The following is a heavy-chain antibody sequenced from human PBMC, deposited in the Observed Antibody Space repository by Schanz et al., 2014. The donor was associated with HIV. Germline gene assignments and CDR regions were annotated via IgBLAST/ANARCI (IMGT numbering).Heavy chain of an antibody. Sequence: QVPLVQSGAEVKKPGSSVKVSCKAFGGSFSTDGISWVRQAPGQGLEWMGGIIPIFGTPKYAQKFQGRVTITADKSTSTTYMELSSLRFEDTAVYYCATEGGCSGSSCYKTNPPPYNWFDPWGQGTQVTVSS. CDR3: ATEGGCSGSSCYKTNPPPYNWFDP. CDR1: GGSFSTDG. V-gene: IGHV1-69*06. D-gene: IGHD2-15*01. J-gene: IGHJ5*02. CDR2: IIPIFGTP.